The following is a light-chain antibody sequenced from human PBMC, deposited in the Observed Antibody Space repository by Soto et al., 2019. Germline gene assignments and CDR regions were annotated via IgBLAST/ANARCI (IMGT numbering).Light chain of an antibody. CDR1: QSVNSN. CDR3: QQYNDWPLT. Sequence: EKVMTHSPAALSVSPGERATLSCRASQSVNSNLAWYQQKPGQAPRLLLYGASTRATGVPARFSGSASGTEFTLTISSLQSEDSAVYYCQQYNDWPLTFGGGTKVDXK. V-gene: IGKV3-15*01. J-gene: IGKJ4*01. CDR2: GAS.